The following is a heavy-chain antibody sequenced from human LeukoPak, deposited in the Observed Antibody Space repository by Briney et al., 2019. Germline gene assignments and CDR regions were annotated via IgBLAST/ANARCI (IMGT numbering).Heavy chain of an antibody. CDR1: GGSFSGYY. D-gene: IGHD3-22*01. CDR2: INHSGST. CDR3: AKSNGYGLIDI. J-gene: IGHJ3*02. Sequence: SETLSLTCAVYGGSFSGYYWSWIRQPPGKGLEWIGEINHSGSTNYNPSPKSRVTISVDTSKNQFSLKLNSVTAADTAVYYCAKSNGYGLIDIWGQGTMVTVSS. V-gene: IGHV4-34*01.